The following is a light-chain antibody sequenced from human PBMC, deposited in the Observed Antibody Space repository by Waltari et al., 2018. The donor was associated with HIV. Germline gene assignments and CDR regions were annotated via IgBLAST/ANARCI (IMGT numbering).Light chain of an antibody. CDR3: ASYTARSIPWV. Sequence: QSALTQPPSVSGSPGQSITISCTGTSSDIGGYNYVSWYQQHPGKPPKVLIYDVINRPSGISVRFSGSKSGSTASLTISGLQAEDEADYYCASYTARSIPWVFGGGTKLTVV. CDR2: DVI. V-gene: IGLV2-14*03. CDR1: SSDIGGYNY. J-gene: IGLJ3*02.